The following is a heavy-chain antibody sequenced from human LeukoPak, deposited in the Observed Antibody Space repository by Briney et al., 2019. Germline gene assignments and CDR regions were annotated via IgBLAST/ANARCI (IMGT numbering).Heavy chain of an antibody. V-gene: IGHV3-21*01. CDR3: ARGRPGGYSYETGYYFDY. D-gene: IGHD5-18*01. J-gene: IGHJ4*02. Sequence: PGGSLRLSCVVSGFTFSSYTMNWVRQAPGKGLEWVSFISGSSSYIYYADSVKGRITISRDNAKNSLYLQMNSLRAEDTAVYYCARGRPGGYSYETGYYFDYWGQGTLVTVSS. CDR2: ISGSSSYI. CDR1: GFTFSSYT.